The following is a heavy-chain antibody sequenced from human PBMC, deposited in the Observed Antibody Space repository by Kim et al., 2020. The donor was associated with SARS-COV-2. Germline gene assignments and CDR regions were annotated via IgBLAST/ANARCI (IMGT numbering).Heavy chain of an antibody. V-gene: IGHV3-15*01. Sequence: GGSLRLSCAASGFTFSNAWMSWVRQAPGKGLEWVGRIKSKTDGGTTDYAAPVKGRFTISRDDSKNTLYLQMNSLKTEDTAVYYCTTDPPVGWSSYYYYGMEVRGQGTTVTVSS. CDR2: IKSKTDGGTT. CDR3: TTDPPVGWSSYYYYGMEV. D-gene: IGHD6-19*01. CDR1: GFTFSNAW. J-gene: IGHJ6*02.